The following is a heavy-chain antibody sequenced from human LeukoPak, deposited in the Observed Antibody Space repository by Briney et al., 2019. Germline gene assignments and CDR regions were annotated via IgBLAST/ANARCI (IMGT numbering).Heavy chain of an antibody. CDR3: ARDGSSRSSWYDA. D-gene: IGHD6-13*01. V-gene: IGHV1-24*01. Sequence: ASVKVSCKVSGYTLTELSMHWVRQAPGKGLEWMGGFDPEDGETIYAQKFQGRVTMTRDTSTSTVYMELSSLRSEDTAVYYCARDGSSRSSWYDAWGQGTLVTVSS. CDR2: FDPEDGET. J-gene: IGHJ5*02. CDR1: GYTLTELS.